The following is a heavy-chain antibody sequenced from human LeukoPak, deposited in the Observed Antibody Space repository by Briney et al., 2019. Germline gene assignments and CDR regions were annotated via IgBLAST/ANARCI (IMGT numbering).Heavy chain of an antibody. J-gene: IGHJ4*02. CDR1: GYSFTSNW. CDR3: ARQHGSSGWYDY. Sequence: GEPPKFPCRGSGYSFTSNWTGWWRQMPGKALEGMGIIYPGDSDTRYSPSFQGQVTISADKSISTAYLQWSSLKASDTAMYYCARQHGSSGWYDYWGQGTLVTVSS. D-gene: IGHD6-19*01. V-gene: IGHV5-51*01. CDR2: IYPGDSDT.